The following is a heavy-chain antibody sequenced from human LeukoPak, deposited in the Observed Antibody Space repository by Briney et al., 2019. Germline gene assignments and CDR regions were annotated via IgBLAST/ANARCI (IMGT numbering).Heavy chain of an antibody. D-gene: IGHD3-22*01. Sequence: PSETLSLTCTVSGGSISSDYWSWIRQPPGKGLEWIGYIYYSGSTNYNPSLKSRVTIAVDTSKNQFSLKLSSVTAADTAVYYCARQHSSAYYYFDYWGQGTLVTVSS. J-gene: IGHJ4*02. V-gene: IGHV4-59*08. CDR1: GGSISSDY. CDR3: ARQHSSAYYYFDY. CDR2: IYYSGST.